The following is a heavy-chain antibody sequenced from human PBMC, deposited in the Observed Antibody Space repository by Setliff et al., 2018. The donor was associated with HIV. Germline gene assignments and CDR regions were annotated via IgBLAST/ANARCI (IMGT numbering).Heavy chain of an antibody. CDR3: ARGRWGGGAGAPSYYFDS. V-gene: IGHV4-30-4*01. Sequence: SETLSLTCTVSGASINSGDSYWTWIRQSPGKGLEWIGFIYYSGSNYYNPSLKSRISISLDASKSQFSLWLNSVTAADTAVYYCARGRWGGGAGAPSYYFDSWGQGTLVTVSS. D-gene: IGHD6-19*01. J-gene: IGHJ4*02. CDR1: GASINSGDSY. CDR2: IYYSGSN.